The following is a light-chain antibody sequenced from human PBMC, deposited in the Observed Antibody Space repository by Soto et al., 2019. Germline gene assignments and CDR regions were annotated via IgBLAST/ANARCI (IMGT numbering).Light chain of an antibody. CDR1: QSVSSN. CDR2: GAS. J-gene: IGKJ2*01. CDR3: QQSNNTPYT. Sequence: EIVMTQSPSTLSASVGDRATISCRASQSVSSNLDWYQQKPGKAPKLLIYGASTLHTGIPARFSGSGSGTDFTLTISSLQPEDFATYYCQQSNNTPYTFGQGTRLEIK. V-gene: IGKV3-15*01.